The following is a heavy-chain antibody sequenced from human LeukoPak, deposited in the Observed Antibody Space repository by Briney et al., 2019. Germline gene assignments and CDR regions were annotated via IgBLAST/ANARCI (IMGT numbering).Heavy chain of an antibody. J-gene: IGHJ4*02. V-gene: IGHV3-48*01. CDR3: ARDLSYADSEWY. CDR2: ISSRSGTI. D-gene: IGHD4-17*01. Sequence: PGGSLRLSCAASGFTFSSYDFNWVRQAPGKGLELISYISSRSGTIYYADSVKGRFTVSRDNAKNSLYLQMNSLGAEDTAVYYCARDLSYADSEWYWGQGTLVTVSS. CDR1: GFTFSSYD.